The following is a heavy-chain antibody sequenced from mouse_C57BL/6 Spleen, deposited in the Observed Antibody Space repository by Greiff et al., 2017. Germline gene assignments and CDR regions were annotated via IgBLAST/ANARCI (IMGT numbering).Heavy chain of an antibody. J-gene: IGHJ4*01. CDR3: ARDYYGSSYYYAMDY. D-gene: IGHD1-1*01. Sequence: DVMLVESGGGLVKPGGSLKLSCAASGFTFSSYAMSWVRQTPEKRLEWVATISDGGSYTYYPDNVKGRFTISRDNAKNNLYLQMSHLKSEDTAMYYCARDYYGSSYYYAMDYWGQGTSVTVSS. V-gene: IGHV5-4*01. CDR2: ISDGGSYT. CDR1: GFTFSSYA.